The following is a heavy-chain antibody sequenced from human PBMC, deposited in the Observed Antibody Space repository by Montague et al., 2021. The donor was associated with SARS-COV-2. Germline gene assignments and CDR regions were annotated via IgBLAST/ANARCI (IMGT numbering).Heavy chain of an antibody. CDR1: GFTFNYFE. V-gene: IGHV3-48*03. CDR3: ARDLVVTDGISDY. Sequence: SLRLSCAASGFTFNYFEMNWVRQAPGKGLEWISYISGAGTTIYYADSVKGRFTISRDNAKNSLYLQMNSLRAEDTAVYYCARDLVVTDGISDYWGQGTLVTVSS. CDR2: ISGAGTTI. J-gene: IGHJ4*02. D-gene: IGHD2-8*02.